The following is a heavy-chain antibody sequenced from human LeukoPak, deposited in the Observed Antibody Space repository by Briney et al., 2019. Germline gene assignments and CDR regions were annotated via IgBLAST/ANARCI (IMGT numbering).Heavy chain of an antibody. CDR2: IYYSGST. J-gene: IGHJ5*02. D-gene: IGHD2-2*02. CDR1: GGSISSSSYY. Sequence: SETLSLTCTVSGGSISSSSYYRGWIRQPPGKGLEWIGSIYYSGSTYYNPSLKSRVTISVDTSKNQFSLKLSSVTAADTAVYYCARVPDDCSSTSCYTNWFDPWGQGTLVTVSS. CDR3: ARVPDDCSSTSCYTNWFDP. V-gene: IGHV4-39*01.